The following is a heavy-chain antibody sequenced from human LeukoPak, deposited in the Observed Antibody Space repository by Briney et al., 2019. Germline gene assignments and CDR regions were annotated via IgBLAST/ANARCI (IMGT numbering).Heavy chain of an antibody. V-gene: IGHV3-74*01. CDR3: AKGIELWLTYFDH. CDR1: GFTLSSYW. Sequence: GESLTLSCAASGFTLSSYWMHYVRQAPGKGLVWVSRLNEDGSRTDYADSVKGRFTISRDNAKNTVSLQMNSLRAEDTAVYYCAKGIELWLTYFDHWGQGTLVTVSS. CDR2: LNEDGSRT. J-gene: IGHJ4*02. D-gene: IGHD5-18*01.